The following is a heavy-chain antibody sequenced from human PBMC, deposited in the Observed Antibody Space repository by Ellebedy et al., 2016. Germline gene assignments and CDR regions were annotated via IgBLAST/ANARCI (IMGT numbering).Heavy chain of an antibody. Sequence: ESLKISCVVSGFSVSSNYLSWVRQAPGKGLEWVSTLYSGGTILYADSVKGRFTISRDNAKSTLYLQMNSLRAEDTGVYYCARDYDFWTGRLDYWGQGTLVTVSS. J-gene: IGHJ4*02. CDR3: ARDYDFWTGRLDY. CDR1: GFSVSSNY. V-gene: IGHV3-66*01. CDR2: LYSGGTI. D-gene: IGHD3-3*01.